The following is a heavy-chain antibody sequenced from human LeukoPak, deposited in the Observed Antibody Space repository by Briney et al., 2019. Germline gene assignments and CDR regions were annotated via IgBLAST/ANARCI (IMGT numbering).Heavy chain of an antibody. CDR3: ARDPGEHIAVAVYYFDY. CDR1: GYTFTGYY. D-gene: IGHD6-19*01. J-gene: IGHJ4*02. CDR2: INPNSGGT. V-gene: IGHV1-2*02. Sequence: VSVKVSCKASGYTFTGYYMHWVRQAPGQGLEWMGWINPNSGGTNYAQKFQGRVTMTRDTSISTAYMELSRLRSDDTAVYYCARDPGEHIAVAVYYFDYWGQGTLVTVSS.